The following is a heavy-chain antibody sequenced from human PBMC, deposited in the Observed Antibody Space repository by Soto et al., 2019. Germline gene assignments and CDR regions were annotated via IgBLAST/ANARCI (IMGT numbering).Heavy chain of an antibody. V-gene: IGHV4-34*01. CDR2: INHSGST. CDR1: GGSFSGYY. Sequence: SETLSLTCAVYGGSFSGYYWSWIRQPPGKGLEWIGEINHSGSTNYSPSLKSRVTISVDTSKNQFSLKLSSVTAADTAVYYCARGFPITIFGVVIRYNWFDPWGQGTLVTVSS. J-gene: IGHJ5*02. D-gene: IGHD3-3*01. CDR3: ARGFPITIFGVVIRYNWFDP.